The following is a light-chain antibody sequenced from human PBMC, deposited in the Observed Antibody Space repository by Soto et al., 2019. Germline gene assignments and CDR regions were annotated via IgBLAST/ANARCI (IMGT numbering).Light chain of an antibody. Sequence: DIQMTQSPSSLSASVGDRVTITCRASQGIINYLAWYQQKPGKVPKLLIYAASTLQSGVPSRFSGSGSGTDFTLTISSLQPEDVATYYCQKYNSAPRTVGQGTKVEIK. V-gene: IGKV1-27*01. CDR2: AAS. J-gene: IGKJ1*01. CDR1: QGIINY. CDR3: QKYNSAPRT.